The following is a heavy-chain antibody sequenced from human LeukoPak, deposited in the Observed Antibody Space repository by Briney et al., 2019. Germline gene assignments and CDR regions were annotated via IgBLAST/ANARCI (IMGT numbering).Heavy chain of an antibody. CDR2: IYSGGST. V-gene: IGHV3-66*02. CDR3: ARSNSGYGPTSYYYMDV. D-gene: IGHD3-22*01. CDR1: GFTVSSNY. J-gene: IGHJ6*03. Sequence: GGSLRLSCAASGFTVSSNYMSWVRQAPGKGLEWVSVIYSGGSTYYADSVKGRFTISRDNSKNTLYLQMNSLRAEDTAVYYCARSNSGYGPTSYYYMDVWGKGTTVTVSS.